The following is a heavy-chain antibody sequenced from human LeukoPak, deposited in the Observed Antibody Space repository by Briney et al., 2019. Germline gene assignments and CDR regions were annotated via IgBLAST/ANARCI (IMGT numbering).Heavy chain of an antibody. CDR1: GGSISSGGYC. V-gene: IGHV4-31*03. J-gene: IGHJ4*02. Sequence: SQTLSLTCTVSGGSISSGGYCWSWIRQHPGKGLEWIGYIYYSGSTYYNPSLKSRVTISVDTSKNQFSLKLSSVTAADTAVHYCARLDHYSSGYYYSGYYFDYWGQGTLVTVSS. CDR3: ARLDHYSSGYYYSGYYFDY. D-gene: IGHD3-22*01. CDR2: IYYSGST.